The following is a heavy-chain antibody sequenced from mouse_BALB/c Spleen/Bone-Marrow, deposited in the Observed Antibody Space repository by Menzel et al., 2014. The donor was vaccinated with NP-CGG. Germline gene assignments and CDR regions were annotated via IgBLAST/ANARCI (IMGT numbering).Heavy chain of an antibody. CDR1: GFSLTSYG. Sequence: VKLVESGPGLVQPSQSLSITCTVSGFSLTSYGVHWVRQSPGKGLEWLGVIWRGGSTDYNAAFMSRLSTTKDNSKSQVFFKMNSLQADDTAIYYCAKIGTTTGAMDYWGQGTSVTVSS. CDR3: AKIGTTTGAMDY. CDR2: IWRGGST. V-gene: IGHV2-5*01. D-gene: IGHD2-14*01. J-gene: IGHJ4*01.